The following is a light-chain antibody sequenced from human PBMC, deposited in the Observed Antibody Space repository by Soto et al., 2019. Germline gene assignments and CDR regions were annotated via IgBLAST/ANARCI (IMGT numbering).Light chain of an antibody. V-gene: IGKV3-15*01. CDR2: GAS. CDR3: QQYTNWPSWT. CDR1: QSVNSY. J-gene: IGKJ1*01. Sequence: EKVMTQSTATLSMSPGEKDTLSCRASQSVNSYLAWYQQKPGQAPRLLIYGASTRATGIPARFSGSGSGTEFTLTISSLQSEDFAVYYCQQYTNWPSWTFGQGTKVDIK.